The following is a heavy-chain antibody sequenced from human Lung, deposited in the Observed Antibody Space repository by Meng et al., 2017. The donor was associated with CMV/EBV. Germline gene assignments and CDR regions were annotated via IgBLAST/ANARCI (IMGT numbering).Heavy chain of an antibody. CDR1: GFTFSRNA. V-gene: IGHV3-30*02. D-gene: IGHD6-19*01. CDR3: AKDRIAVVPKGGLIRPRVDYYYGMDV. J-gene: IGHJ6*02. CDR2: IRYDGSNK. Sequence: GGSXRLXCVASGFTFSRNAMHWVRRAPGKGLEWVAFIRYDGSNKYYADSVKGRFTISRDNSKNTVYVQMNSLRAEDTAVYYCAKDRIAVVPKGGLIRPRVDYYYGMDVXGQGXTVTVSS.